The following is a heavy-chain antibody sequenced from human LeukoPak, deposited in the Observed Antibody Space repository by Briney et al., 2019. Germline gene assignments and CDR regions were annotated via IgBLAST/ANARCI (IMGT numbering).Heavy chain of an antibody. CDR1: GYAFSSYG. CDR2: VGPYNRKT. J-gene: IGHJ4*02. CDR3: ARGAPRGVWNFYFDY. Sequence: ASVKVSCKASGYAFSSYGIVWVRQAPGQGLEWKGWVGPYNRKTNYSQKFQGRVTMTTDTSTNTAYLELRTLRSDDTAVYYCARGAPRGVWNFYFDYWGQGTLVTVSS. D-gene: IGHD1-7*01. V-gene: IGHV1-18*01.